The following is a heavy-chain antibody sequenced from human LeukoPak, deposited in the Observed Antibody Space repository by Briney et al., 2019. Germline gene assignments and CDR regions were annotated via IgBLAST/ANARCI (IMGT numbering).Heavy chain of an antibody. CDR3: ARDRSYDYVWGSYRPGWDY. D-gene: IGHD3-16*02. Sequence: ASVKVSCKASGYTLTSYGISWVRQAPGQGLEWMGWISAYNGNTNYAQKLQGRVTMTTDTSTSTAYMELRSLRSDDTAVYYCARDRSYDYVWGSYRPGWDYWGQGTLVTVSS. J-gene: IGHJ4*02. V-gene: IGHV1-18*04. CDR1: GYTLTSYG. CDR2: ISAYNGNT.